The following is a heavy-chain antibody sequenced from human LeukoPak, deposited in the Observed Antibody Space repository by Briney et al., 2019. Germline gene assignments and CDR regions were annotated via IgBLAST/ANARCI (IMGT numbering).Heavy chain of an antibody. V-gene: IGHV3-7*03. CDR2: INHNGNVN. D-gene: IGHD3-16*01. CDR1: GFTFSSYW. Sequence: GGSLRLSCAASGFTFSSYWMNWARQAPGKGLEWVASINHNGNVNYYVDSVEGRFTISRDNAKNSLYLQMSNLRAEDTAVYFCARGGGLDVWGQGATVTVSS. CDR3: ARGGGLDV. J-gene: IGHJ6*02.